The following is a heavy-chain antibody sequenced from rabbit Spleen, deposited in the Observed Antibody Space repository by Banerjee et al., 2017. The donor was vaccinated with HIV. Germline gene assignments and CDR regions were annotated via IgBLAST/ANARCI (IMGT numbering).Heavy chain of an antibody. Sequence: QQLVEAGGGLFQPGGSLTLSCKASGFTLSSYYMNWVRQAPGKGLEWIGYIDPLFGITYSANWVNGRSSIYRENAQITVFLQMPSLTAADTATYFCARAGYAGYGYNLWGPGTLVTVS. J-gene: IGHJ6*01. CDR1: GFTLSSYY. CDR3: ARAGYAGYGYNL. CDR2: IDPLFGIT. V-gene: IGHV1S7*01. D-gene: IGHD7-1*01.